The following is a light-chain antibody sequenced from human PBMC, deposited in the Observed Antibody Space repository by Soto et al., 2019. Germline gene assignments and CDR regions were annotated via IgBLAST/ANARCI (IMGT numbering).Light chain of an antibody. CDR3: QQDGSSPWT. V-gene: IGKV3-20*01. CDR1: QTIRSNY. J-gene: IGKJ1*01. Sequence: ETVLTPSPGTLSLSTGERATLSCRASQTIRSNYLAWYRQTPGQAPRLLIYGASNRATGIADRFSGSGSGTDFTLIISRLEPEDLALYYCQQDGSSPWTLGQGTKVEIK. CDR2: GAS.